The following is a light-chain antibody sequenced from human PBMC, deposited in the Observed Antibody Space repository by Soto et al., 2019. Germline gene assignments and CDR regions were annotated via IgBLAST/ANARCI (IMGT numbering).Light chain of an antibody. CDR1: HSVDSSY. J-gene: IGKJ4*01. CDR3: QQYGRYPLP. V-gene: IGKV3-20*01. Sequence: EVVLTQSPGALSLSPGERATLSCRASHSVDSSYFAWYQQRPGQAPRLLIYETSSRATGIPDRFSGRGSGTDFTLTVSRLAAEDFAVYFCQQYGRYPLPFGGGTKVEIK. CDR2: ETS.